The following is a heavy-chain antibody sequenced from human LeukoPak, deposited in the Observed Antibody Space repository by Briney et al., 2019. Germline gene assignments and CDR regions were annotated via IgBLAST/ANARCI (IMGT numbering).Heavy chain of an antibody. Sequence: ASVKVSCKASGYTFTGYAMNWVRQAPGQGLEWMGWINTNTGNPTYAQGFTGRFVFSLDTSVSTAYLQISSLKAEDTAVYYCARLRYYYDSSGYTFDYWGQGTLVTVSS. CDR3: ARLRYYYDSSGYTFDY. V-gene: IGHV7-4-1*02. J-gene: IGHJ4*02. CDR1: GYTFTGYA. D-gene: IGHD3-22*01. CDR2: INTNTGNP.